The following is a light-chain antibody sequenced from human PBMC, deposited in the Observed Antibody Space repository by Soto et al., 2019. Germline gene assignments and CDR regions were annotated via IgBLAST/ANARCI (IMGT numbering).Light chain of an antibody. CDR1: QSISRSD. CDR3: QQSGSSPT. CDR2: ATS. V-gene: IGKV3-20*01. Sequence: EIVLTQSPGTVSLSPGESATLSCRASQSISRSDLALYQHRPGQSPRLLIYATSSRATGIPDRFTGGGAGTGFTLTISRLEPEDSAVYYCQQSGSSPTFGGGTKVELK. J-gene: IGKJ4*01.